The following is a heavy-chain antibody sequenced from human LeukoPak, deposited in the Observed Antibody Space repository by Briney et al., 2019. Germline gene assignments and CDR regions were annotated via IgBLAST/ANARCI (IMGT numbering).Heavy chain of an antibody. Sequence: PSETLSLTCSVSGGSISSSSYYWSWIRQPAGKGLEWIGRIYSSGSTNYNPSLKSRVTMSVDTSKNQFSLKLSSVTAADTAVYYCARESGGYSSGWYYFDYWGQGTLVTVSS. J-gene: IGHJ4*02. CDR2: IYSSGST. D-gene: IGHD6-19*01. CDR1: GGSISSSSYY. CDR3: ARESGGYSSGWYYFDY. V-gene: IGHV4-61*02.